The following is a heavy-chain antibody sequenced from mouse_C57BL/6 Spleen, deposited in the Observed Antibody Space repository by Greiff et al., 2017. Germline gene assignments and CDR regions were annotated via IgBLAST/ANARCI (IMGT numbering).Heavy chain of an antibody. CDR1: GYTFTGYW. V-gene: IGHV1-9*01. Sequence: VQLQQSGAELMKPGASVKLSCKATGYTFTGYWIEWVKQRPGHGLEWIGEILPGSGSTNYNEKFKGKATFTADTSSNTSYLHLSSLTTVDSAIYYCARIWTGAWFAYWGQGTLVTVSA. J-gene: IGHJ3*01. CDR3: ARIWTGAWFAY. D-gene: IGHD4-1*01. CDR2: ILPGSGST.